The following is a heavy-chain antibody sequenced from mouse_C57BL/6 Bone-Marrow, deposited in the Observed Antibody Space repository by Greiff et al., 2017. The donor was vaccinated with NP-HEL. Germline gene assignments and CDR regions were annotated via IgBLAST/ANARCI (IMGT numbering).Heavy chain of an antibody. J-gene: IGHJ3*01. CDR2: ISSGGSYT. CDR1: GFTFSSYG. V-gene: IGHV5-6*01. D-gene: IGHD1-1*01. CDR3: ARRDTTVPSWFAY. Sequence: EVHLVESGGDLVKPGGSLKLSCAASGFTFSSYGMSWVRQTPDKRLEWVATISSGGSYTYYPDSVKGRFTISRDNAKNTLYLQMSSLKSEDTAMYYCARRDTTVPSWFAYWGQGTLVTVSA.